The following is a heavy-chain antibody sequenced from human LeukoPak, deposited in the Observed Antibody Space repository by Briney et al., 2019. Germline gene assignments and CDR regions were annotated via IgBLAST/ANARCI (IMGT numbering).Heavy chain of an antibody. CDR1: GDSISSNSAA. CDR2: TYYRSKWYN. Sequence: SQTLSLTCAISGDSISSNSAAWNWIRQSPSRGLEWLGRTYYRSKWYNDYAVSVKSRITINPDTSKNQFSLKLSSVTAADTAVYYCASIYDSSGYADYWGQGTLVTVSS. J-gene: IGHJ4*02. CDR3: ASIYDSSGYADY. V-gene: IGHV6-1*01. D-gene: IGHD3-22*01.